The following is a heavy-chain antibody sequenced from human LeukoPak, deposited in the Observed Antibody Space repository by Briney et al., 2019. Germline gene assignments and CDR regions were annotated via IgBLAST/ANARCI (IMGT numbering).Heavy chain of an antibody. J-gene: IGHJ4*02. Sequence: GSLRLSCAASGFTFSTYSMNWVRQAPGKGLEWIGEIYHSGSTNYNPSLKSQVTISVDKSKNQFSLKLSSVTAADTAVYYCARAEQQLVLDYWGQGTLVTVSS. CDR3: ARAEQQLVLDY. V-gene: IGHV4-4*02. CDR2: IYHSGST. CDR1: GFTFSTYSM. D-gene: IGHD6-13*01.